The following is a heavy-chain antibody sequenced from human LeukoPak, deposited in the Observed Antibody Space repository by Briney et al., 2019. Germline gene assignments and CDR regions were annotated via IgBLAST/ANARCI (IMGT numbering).Heavy chain of an antibody. V-gene: IGHV4-61*01. D-gene: IGHD2-15*01. CDR2: IYYSGST. CDR3: ARGGGDIVVVVAATPFDY. CDR1: GGSVSSGSYY. Sequence: SETLSLTCTVSGGSVSSGSYYWSWIRQPPGKGLEWIGYIYYSGSTNYNLSLKSRVTISVDTSKNQFSLKLSSVTAADTAVYYCARGGGDIVVVVAATPFDYWGQGTLVTVSS. J-gene: IGHJ4*02.